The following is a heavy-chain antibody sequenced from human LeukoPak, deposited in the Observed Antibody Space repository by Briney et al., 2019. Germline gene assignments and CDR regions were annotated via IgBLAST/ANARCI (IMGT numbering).Heavy chain of an antibody. CDR3: ARRNNYCGDY. CDR1: GFTFSSYV. V-gene: IGHV3-23*03. D-gene: IGHD4-11*01. J-gene: IGHJ4*02. CDR2: IGRGGGST. Sequence: GGSLRLSCAASGFTFSSYVMSWVRQAPGKGLEWVSVIGRGGGSTIYADSVKGRFTISRDDSKNTLYLQLNSLRAEDTAVYYCARRNNYCGDYWGQGTLVTVSS.